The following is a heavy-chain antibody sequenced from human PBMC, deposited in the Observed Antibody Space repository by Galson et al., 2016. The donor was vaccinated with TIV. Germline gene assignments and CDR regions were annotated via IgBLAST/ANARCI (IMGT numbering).Heavy chain of an antibody. CDR1: GYTFLSYD. Sequence: SVKVSCKASGYTFLSYDINWVRQAPGQGLEWMGWMSPHSGNTGYSQKFLGRVSMTRNMSISTAYMELSSLRSEDTAVYYCARGPYGSYYYGLDNWGQGTTVTVSS. CDR2: MSPHSGNT. V-gene: IGHV1-8*01. J-gene: IGHJ6*02. D-gene: IGHD4-17*01. CDR3: ARGPYGSYYYGLDN.